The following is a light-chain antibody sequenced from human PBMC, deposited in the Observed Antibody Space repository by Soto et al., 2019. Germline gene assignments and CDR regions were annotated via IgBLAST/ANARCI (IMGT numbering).Light chain of an antibody. J-gene: IGKJ4*01. CDR2: AAS. CDR3: QKYSSAAHT. V-gene: IGKV1-27*01. CDR1: QGISTY. Sequence: DIQMTQSPSSLSASVGDRVTITCRASQGISTYLAWYQQKPGKVPKLLIHAASTLQSGVPSRFSGSGSGTDFTLTISSLQPEDVATYYCQKYSSAAHTFGGGTKVEIK.